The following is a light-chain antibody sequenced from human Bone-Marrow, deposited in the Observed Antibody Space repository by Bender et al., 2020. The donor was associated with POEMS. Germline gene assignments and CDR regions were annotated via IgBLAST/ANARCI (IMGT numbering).Light chain of an antibody. V-gene: IGLV6-57*04. J-gene: IGLJ3*02. CDR2: EEN. CDR1: SGSIVSNH. CDR3: QSYDSDDWV. Sequence: FMLTQPHSVSESPGLTVTISCTRTSGSIVSNHVQWYQQRPGSAPTTVIYEENQRPPGVPDRFSGSIDRSSNSDSLTMSGLKTEDGADYYCQSYDSDDWVFGGGTRLTVL.